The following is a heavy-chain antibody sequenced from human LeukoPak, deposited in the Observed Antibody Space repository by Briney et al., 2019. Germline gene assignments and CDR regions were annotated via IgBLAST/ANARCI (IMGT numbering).Heavy chain of an antibody. D-gene: IGHD3-22*01. J-gene: IGHJ4*02. CDR1: GFTFSNAW. Sequence: GGSLRLSCAASGFTFSNAWMSWVRQAPGKGLEWVGHIKSKTDGGTTDYAAPVKGRFTISRDDSKNTLYLQMNSLKTEDTAVYYCTTPTYYYDSSGYLTLDYWGQGTLVTVSS. CDR2: IKSKTDGGTT. CDR3: TTPTYYYDSSGYLTLDY. V-gene: IGHV3-15*01.